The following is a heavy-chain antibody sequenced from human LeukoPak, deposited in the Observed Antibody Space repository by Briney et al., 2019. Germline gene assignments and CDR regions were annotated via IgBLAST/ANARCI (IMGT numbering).Heavy chain of an antibody. CDR1: GFTFDDYA. J-gene: IGHJ4*02. Sequence: PGRSLRLSCAASGFTFDDYAMHWVRQAPGKGLEWVAVIWYDGSKKYYVDSVKGRFTISRDNSKNTLYLQMNSLRAEDTAVYYCARDAPRAYCGGDCYDYFDYWGQGTLVTVSS. CDR2: IWYDGSKK. D-gene: IGHD2-21*02. CDR3: ARDAPRAYCGGDCYDYFDY. V-gene: IGHV3-33*08.